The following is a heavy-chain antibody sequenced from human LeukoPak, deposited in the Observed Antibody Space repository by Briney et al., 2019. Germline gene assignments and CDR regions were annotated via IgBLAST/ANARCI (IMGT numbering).Heavy chain of an antibody. CDR3: AKENPRITIFGVVPPGYFDY. J-gene: IGHJ4*02. CDR1: GFTFSSYA. V-gene: IGHV3-23*01. D-gene: IGHD3-3*01. Sequence: KTGGSLRLSCAAPGFTFSSYAMSWVRQAPGKGLEWVSAISGSGGSTYYADSVKGRFTISRDNSKNTLYLQMNSLRAEDTAVYYCAKENPRITIFGVVPPGYFDYWGQGTLVTVSS. CDR2: ISGSGGST.